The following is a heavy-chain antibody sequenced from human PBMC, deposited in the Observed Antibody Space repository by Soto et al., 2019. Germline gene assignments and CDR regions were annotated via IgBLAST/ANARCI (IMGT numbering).Heavy chain of an antibody. Sequence: PSETLSLTCTVSGGSISSYYWSWIRQPPGKGLEWIGYIYYSGSTNYNPSLKSRVTISVDTSKNQFSLKLSSVTAADTAVYYCARDLVVGATASYDAFDIWGQGTMGTVS. CDR3: ARDLVVGATASYDAFDI. CDR1: GGSISSYY. J-gene: IGHJ3*02. V-gene: IGHV4-59*01. D-gene: IGHD1-26*01. CDR2: IYYSGST.